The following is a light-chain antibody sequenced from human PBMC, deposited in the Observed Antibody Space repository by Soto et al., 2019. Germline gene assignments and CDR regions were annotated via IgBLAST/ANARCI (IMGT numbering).Light chain of an antibody. J-gene: IGKJ2*02. V-gene: IGKV3-20*01. CDR3: QKYDYLPCT. CDR2: STS. CDR1: QSLRTDD. Sequence: EVVLTQSPGTLSLSPGETATLSCRASQSLRTDDFAWYQQKPGQAPRLLIYSTSRRISGVPDRFSASGSGTDFTLTISRLEPEDFAMYYCQKYDYLPCTFGQGTKLEIK.